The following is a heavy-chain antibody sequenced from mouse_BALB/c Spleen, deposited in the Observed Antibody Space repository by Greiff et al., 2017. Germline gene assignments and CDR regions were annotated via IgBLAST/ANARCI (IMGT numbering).Heavy chain of an antibody. CDR3: ARGGAYYRYDGAMDY. CDR1: GYTFTDYA. V-gene: IGHV1S137*01. D-gene: IGHD2-14*01. J-gene: IGHJ4*01. Sequence: QVHVKQSGAELVRPGVSVKISCKGSGYTFTDYAMHWVKQSHAKSLEWIGVISTYYGDASYNQKFKGKATMTVDKSSSTAYMELARLTSEDSAIYYCARGGAYYRYDGAMDYWGQGTSVTVSS. CDR2: ISTYYGDA.